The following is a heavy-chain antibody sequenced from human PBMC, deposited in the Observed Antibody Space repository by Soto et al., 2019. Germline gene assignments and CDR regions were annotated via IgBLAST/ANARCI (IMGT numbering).Heavy chain of an antibody. V-gene: IGHV2-5*02. CDR2: IYWDDDK. D-gene: IGHD6-19*01. Sequence: QITLKESGPTLVKPTQTLTLTCTFSGFSLSTSGVGVGWIRQPPGKALEWLALIYWDDDKRYSPSLKSRLTLTKDTTKNLVVLTMTIMDPVDTATYCCAQANPYSSGWYFDYWGQGTLVTVSS. CDR1: GFSLSTSGVG. J-gene: IGHJ4*02. CDR3: AQANPYSSGWYFDY.